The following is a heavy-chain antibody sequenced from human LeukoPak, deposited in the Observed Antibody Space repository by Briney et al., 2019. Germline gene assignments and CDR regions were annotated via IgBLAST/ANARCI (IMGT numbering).Heavy chain of an antibody. J-gene: IGHJ5*02. CDR3: ARGLWFGELSNP. D-gene: IGHD3-10*01. V-gene: IGHV4-34*01. Sequence: PSETLSLTSAVYGRSFSGNYWSWIRQPPGKGLEWIGEINHSGSTNYNPSLKSRVTISVDTSKNQFSLKLSSVTAADTAVYYCARGLWFGELSNPWGQGTLVTVSS. CDR2: INHSGST. CDR1: GRSFSGNY.